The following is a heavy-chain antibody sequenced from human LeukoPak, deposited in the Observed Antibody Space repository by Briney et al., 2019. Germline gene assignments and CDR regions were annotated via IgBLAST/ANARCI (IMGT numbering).Heavy chain of an antibody. D-gene: IGHD6-19*01. CDR1: GFTFSSYA. CDR3: ARDIAVAGGFDY. J-gene: IGHJ4*02. V-gene: IGHV3-30*04. Sequence: GGSLRLSCAASGFTFSSYAMHWVRQAPGKGLEWVAVISYDGSNKYYADSVKGRFTISRDNSKNTLYLQMNSLRAEDTAVYYCARDIAVAGGFDYRGQGTLVTVSS. CDR2: ISYDGSNK.